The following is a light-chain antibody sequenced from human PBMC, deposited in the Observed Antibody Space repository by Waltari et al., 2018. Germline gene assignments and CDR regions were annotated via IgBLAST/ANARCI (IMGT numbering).Light chain of an antibody. J-gene: IGLJ2*01. Sequence: QSALPQPPSASGSPGQSVTISCPATRRDVGGSHFLSWYQQHPGEAPKVMIYEINKRPSGVPDRFSGSKSGNTASLTVSGLQAEDEAEYFCSSYAVNNHLIFGGGTKLTVL. CDR1: RRDVGGSHF. V-gene: IGLV2-8*01. CDR2: EIN. CDR3: SSYAVNNHLI.